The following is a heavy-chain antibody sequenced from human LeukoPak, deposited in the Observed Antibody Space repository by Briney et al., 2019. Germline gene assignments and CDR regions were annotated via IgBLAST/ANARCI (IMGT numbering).Heavy chain of an antibody. CDR2: ISGSGGST. D-gene: IGHD2-15*01. J-gene: IGHJ4*02. V-gene: IGHV3-23*01. Sequence: PGGSLRLSCAASGFTFSNYAMSWVRQAPGKGLEWVSAISGSGGSTYFADSVKGRFTISRDNSNNTLYLQMNSLRAEDTAAYYCAKDRGYCSGVNCYRFDYWGQGTLVTVSS. CDR3: AKDRGYCSGVNCYRFDY. CDR1: GFTFSNYA.